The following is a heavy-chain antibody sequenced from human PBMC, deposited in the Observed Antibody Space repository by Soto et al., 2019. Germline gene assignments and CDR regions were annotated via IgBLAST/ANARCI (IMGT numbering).Heavy chain of an antibody. J-gene: IGHJ3*02. CDR3: ARGNGIAVAGTAFDI. V-gene: IGHV1-18*01. CDR1: GYTFTSYG. CDR2: IGTYNGDT. Sequence: ASVKVSCKASGYTFTSYGISWVRQAPGQGLGWLGWIGTYNGDTNYAQKFQGWVTMTRDTSISTAYMELSRLRSDDTAVYYCARGNGIAVAGTAFDIWGQGTMVTVS. D-gene: IGHD6-19*01.